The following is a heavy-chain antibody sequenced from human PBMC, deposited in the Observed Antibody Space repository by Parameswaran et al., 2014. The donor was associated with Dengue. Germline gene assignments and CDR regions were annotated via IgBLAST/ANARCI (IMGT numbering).Heavy chain of an antibody. CDR2: IYYSGST. D-gene: IGHD6-19*01. Sequence: WIRQPPGKGLEWIGYIYYSGSTNYNPSLKSRVTISVDTSKNQFSLKLSSVTAADTAVYYCAMGYSSGWFDYWGQGTLVTVSS. J-gene: IGHJ4*02. CDR3: AMGYSSGWFDY. V-gene: IGHV4-59*01.